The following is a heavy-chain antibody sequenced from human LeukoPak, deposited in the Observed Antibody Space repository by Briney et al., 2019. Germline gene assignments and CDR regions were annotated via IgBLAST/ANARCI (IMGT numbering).Heavy chain of an antibody. CDR1: GFTFSSSW. V-gene: IGHV3-7*02. Sequence: GGSLRLSCVASGFTFSSSWMNWVRQAPGKGLEWVANIKGDGSVQSYVDSVKGRFTISRDNAKNSLFLEMNSLRAEDTAVYYCARAVRRLFGYYFDYWGQGTLVTVSS. D-gene: IGHD3-22*01. CDR3: ARAVRRLFGYYFDY. J-gene: IGHJ4*02. CDR2: IKGDGSVQ.